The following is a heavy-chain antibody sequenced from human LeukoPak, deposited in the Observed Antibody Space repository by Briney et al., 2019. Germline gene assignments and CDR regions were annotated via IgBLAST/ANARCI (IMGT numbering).Heavy chain of an antibody. Sequence: SETLSLTCAVSGGSFSGYYWTWIRQPPGKGLEWIGEINHSGSANYNPSLKSRVTISLDTSKNQFSLKLTSVTAADTAVYYCAKSPMRGVVKDYWGQGTLVTVSS. CDR1: GGSFSGYY. J-gene: IGHJ4*02. D-gene: IGHD3-22*01. CDR2: INHSGSA. CDR3: AKSPMRGVVKDY. V-gene: IGHV4-34*01.